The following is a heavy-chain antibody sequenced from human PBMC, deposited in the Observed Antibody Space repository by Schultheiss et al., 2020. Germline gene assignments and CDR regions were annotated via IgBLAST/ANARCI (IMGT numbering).Heavy chain of an antibody. D-gene: IGHD1-7*01. CDR1: GFTVSSNY. V-gene: IGHV3-66*01. J-gene: IGHJ4*02. Sequence: GESLKISCAASGFTVSSNYMTWVRQAPGKGLEWVSLIYSGGSTYYADSVKGRFTISRDNSKNTLYLQMNSLRAEDTAVYYCARDRGGGRITGTTDLLDYWGQGTLVNGYS. CDR2: IYSGGST. CDR3: ARDRGGGRITGTTDLLDY.